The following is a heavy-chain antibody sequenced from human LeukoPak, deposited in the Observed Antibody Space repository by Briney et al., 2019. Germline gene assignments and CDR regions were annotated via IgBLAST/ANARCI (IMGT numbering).Heavy chain of an antibody. V-gene: IGHV1-2*02. D-gene: IGHD7-27*01. J-gene: IGHJ4*01. CDR1: GYTFTDNY. Sequence: ASVKVSCKTSGYTFTDNYMHWVRRAPGQGFEWMGWINPTNGGTNYAQKFQGRVTVTLDTSISVVYMDLSRLTSDDTAVYYCARGHSGTHWGLGSHFDSWGHGTLVTVSS. CDR2: INPTNGGT. CDR3: ARGHSGTHWGLGSHFDS.